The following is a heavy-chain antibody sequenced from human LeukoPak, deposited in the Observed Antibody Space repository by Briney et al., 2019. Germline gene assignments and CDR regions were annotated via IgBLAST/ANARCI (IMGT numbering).Heavy chain of an antibody. D-gene: IGHD3-22*01. J-gene: IGHJ4*02. CDR2: ISGSGGGT. CDR1: GFTFSSYW. Sequence: GGSLRLSCAASGFTFSSYWMHWVRQAPGKGLEWVSDISGSGGGTNYADSVKGRFTISRDNSKNTLYLQMNSLRAEDTAVYYCARDPDWDSSGYYWDYWGQGTLVTVSS. V-gene: IGHV3-23*01. CDR3: ARDPDWDSSGYYWDY.